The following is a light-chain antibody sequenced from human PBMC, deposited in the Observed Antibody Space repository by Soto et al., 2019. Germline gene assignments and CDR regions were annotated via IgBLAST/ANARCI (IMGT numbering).Light chain of an antibody. V-gene: IGKV1-39*01. Sequence: DIQMTQSPSSLSASVGDRVTITCRASQSISSYLNWYQQKPGKAPKLLIYAASSLQSGVPSRFSGSASGTDFTITISSLQPEDFATYYCQQSYSTPLFTFGPGTKVDIK. J-gene: IGKJ3*01. CDR3: QQSYSTPLFT. CDR2: AAS. CDR1: QSISSY.